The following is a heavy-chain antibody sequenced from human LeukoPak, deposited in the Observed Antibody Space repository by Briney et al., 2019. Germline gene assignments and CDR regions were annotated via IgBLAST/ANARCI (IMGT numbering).Heavy chain of an antibody. D-gene: IGHD3-10*01. CDR2: IIPIFGTA. V-gene: IGHV1-69*05. CDR1: GGTFSSYA. Sequence: SVKVSCKASGGTFSSYAISWVRQAPGQGLEWMGGIIPIFGTANYAQKFQGRVTITTDESTSTAYMELSSLRSEDTAVYYCARTITMARGVPDYYYYMDVWGKGTTVTVSS. CDR3: ARTITMARGVPDYYYYMDV. J-gene: IGHJ6*03.